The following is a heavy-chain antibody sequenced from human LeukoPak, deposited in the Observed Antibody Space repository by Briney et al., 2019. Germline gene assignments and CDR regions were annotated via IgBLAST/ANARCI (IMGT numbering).Heavy chain of an antibody. CDR1: GFTFSNYS. D-gene: IGHD2-2*02. CDR2: ISSSSGFI. Sequence: GGSLRLSCAASGFTFSNYSMNWVRQAPGKGLEWVSSISSSSGFIYSADSVKGRFTISRDNSKNTLYLQMNSLRAEDTAVYYCARRAPLGYCSSTSCHTFDYWGQGTLVTVSS. J-gene: IGHJ4*02. CDR3: ARRAPLGYCSSTSCHTFDY. V-gene: IGHV3-21*01.